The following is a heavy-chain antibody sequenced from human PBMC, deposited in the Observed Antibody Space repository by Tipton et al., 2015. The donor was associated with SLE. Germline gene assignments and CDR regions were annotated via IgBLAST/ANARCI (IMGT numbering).Heavy chain of an antibody. Sequence: SLRLSCAASGFTFSDYYMSWIRQAPGKGLEWVSYISSSGSTIYYADSVKGRFTISRDNSKNTLYLQMNSLRAEDTAVYYCARGGEDYYDSSGYYLDAFDIWGQGTMVTVSS. D-gene: IGHD3-22*01. CDR2: ISSSGSTI. J-gene: IGHJ3*02. CDR1: GFTFSDYY. CDR3: ARGGEDYYDSSGYYLDAFDI. V-gene: IGHV3-11*04.